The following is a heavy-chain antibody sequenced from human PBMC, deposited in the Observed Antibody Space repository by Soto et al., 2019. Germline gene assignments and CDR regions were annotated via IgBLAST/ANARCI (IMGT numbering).Heavy chain of an antibody. CDR2: ISSSGSTI. V-gene: IGHV3-11*01. J-gene: IGHJ6*03. D-gene: IGHD3-9*01. CDR1: GFTFSDYY. Sequence: GGSLRLSCAASGFTFSDYYMSWIRQAPGKGLEWVSYISSSGSTIYYADSVKGRFTISRDNAKNSLYLQMNSLRAEDTAVYYCARDPPLYYDILTGYRPSGYYMDVWGKGTRSPSP. CDR3: ARDPPLYYDILTGYRPSGYYMDV.